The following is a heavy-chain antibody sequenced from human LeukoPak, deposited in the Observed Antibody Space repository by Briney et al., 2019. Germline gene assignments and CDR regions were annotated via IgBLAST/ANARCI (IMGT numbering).Heavy chain of an antibody. Sequence: ASVKVSCKASGYTFTGYYMHWVRQAPGQGLEWMGWINPNSGGTNYAQKFQGRVTMTRDTSISTAYMELSRLRSGDTAVYYCARSHRIAVAGMGWFDPWGQGTLVTVSS. D-gene: IGHD6-19*01. CDR3: ARSHRIAVAGMGWFDP. V-gene: IGHV1-2*02. J-gene: IGHJ5*02. CDR1: GYTFTGYY. CDR2: INPNSGGT.